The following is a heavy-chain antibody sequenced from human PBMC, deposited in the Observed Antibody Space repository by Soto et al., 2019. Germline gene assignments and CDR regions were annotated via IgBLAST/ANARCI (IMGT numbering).Heavy chain of an antibody. CDR3: TRRRAYSGSYGDS. V-gene: IGHV4-61*08. J-gene: IGHJ4*02. Sequence: ETLSLTCAVSGDSVGSFGSYWVWLRQPPGKGLEWVGYISYSGSTDYNPSLKSRVAILVDTSKTQLSLILSSVTAADTAFYYCTRRRAYSGSYGDSWGQGTLVTVSS. CDR2: ISYSGST. D-gene: IGHD1-26*01. CDR1: GDSVGSFGSY.